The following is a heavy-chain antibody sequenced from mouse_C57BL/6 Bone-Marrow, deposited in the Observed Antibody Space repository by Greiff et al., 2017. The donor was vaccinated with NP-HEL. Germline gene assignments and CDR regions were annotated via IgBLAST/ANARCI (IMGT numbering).Heavy chain of an antibody. Sequence: QVQLKESGPELVKPGASVKISCKASGYAFSSSWMNWVKQRPGKGLEWIGRIYPGDGDTNYNGKFKGKATLTADKSSSTAYMQLSSLTSEDSAVYFCARNFSYYYGSSYDAMDYWGQGTSVTVSS. CDR3: ARNFSYYYGSSYDAMDY. J-gene: IGHJ4*01. CDR2: IYPGDGDT. D-gene: IGHD1-1*01. CDR1: GYAFSSSW. V-gene: IGHV1-82*01.